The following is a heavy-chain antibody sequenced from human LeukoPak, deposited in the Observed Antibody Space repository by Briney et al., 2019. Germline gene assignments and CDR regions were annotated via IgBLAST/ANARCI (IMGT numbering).Heavy chain of an antibody. CDR1: GDSITYFY. V-gene: IGHV4-4*07. D-gene: IGHD3-22*01. CDR3: ARGMWGERYYESSGNVQYYYYMDV. Sequence: SETLSLTCSVSGDSITYFYWSWIRQAAGKGLEWIGRFSSSGSTDYNASLKSRVTMSVDTSKNQLSLKVISVTAADTAVYYCARGMWGERYYESSGNVQYYYYMDVWGKGTTVTVSS. CDR2: FSSSGST. J-gene: IGHJ6*03.